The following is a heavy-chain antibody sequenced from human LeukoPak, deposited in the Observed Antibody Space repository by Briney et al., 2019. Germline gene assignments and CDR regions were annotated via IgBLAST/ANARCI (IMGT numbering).Heavy chain of an antibody. D-gene: IGHD3-9*01. V-gene: IGHV4-59*01. J-gene: IGHJ4*02. CDR2: IYYSGST. Sequence: KSSETLSLTCTVSGGSISSYYWSWIRQPPGKGLEWIGYIYYSGSTNYNPSLKSRVTISVDTSKNQFSLKLSSVTAADTAVYYCAREGEDDILTGSLYYFDYWGQGTLVTASS. CDR1: GGSISSYY. CDR3: AREGEDDILTGSLYYFDY.